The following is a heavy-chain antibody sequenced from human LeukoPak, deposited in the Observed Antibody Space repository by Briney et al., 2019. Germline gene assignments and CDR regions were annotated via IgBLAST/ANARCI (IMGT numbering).Heavy chain of an antibody. CDR1: GYTFTSYG. Sequence: ASVKVSCKASGYTFTSYGISWVRQAPGQGLEWMGWISAYNGNTNYAQKLQGRVTMTTDTSTSTAYMELRSLRSDDTAVYYCARVPLPQYYDFWSGYYWFDYWGQRTLVTVSS. J-gene: IGHJ4*02. D-gene: IGHD3-3*01. CDR2: ISAYNGNT. CDR3: ARVPLPQYYDFWSGYYWFDY. V-gene: IGHV1-18*01.